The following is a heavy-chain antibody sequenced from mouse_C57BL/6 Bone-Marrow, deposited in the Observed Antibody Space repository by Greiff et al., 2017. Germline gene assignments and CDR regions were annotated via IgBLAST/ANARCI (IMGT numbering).Heavy chain of an antibody. V-gene: IGHV1-9*01. CDR1: GYTFTGYW. CDR2: ILPGSGST. CDR3: ARGSYGSRSLELPDY. Sequence: VQLQQSGAELMKPGASVKLSCKATGYTFTGYWIEWVKQRPGHGLEWIGEILPGSGSTNYNEKFKGKAAFTADTSSHTAYMQLSSLTTEYSAIYYCARGSYGSRSLELPDYWGQGTSVTVSS. D-gene: IGHD1-1*01. J-gene: IGHJ4*01.